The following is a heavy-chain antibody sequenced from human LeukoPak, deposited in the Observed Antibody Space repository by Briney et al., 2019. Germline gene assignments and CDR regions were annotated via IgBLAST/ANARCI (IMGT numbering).Heavy chain of an antibody. CDR2: IYYSGNT. Sequence: SETLSLTCTVSGRSISSYYWRWIRQPPRKGLAWMGYIYYSGNTNYHPSLKSRVTISVDTSKNQFSLKLSSVTAADTAVYYCAREGSSSDTHFDYWGQGTLGTVSS. D-gene: IGHD6-6*01. CDR3: AREGSSSDTHFDY. V-gene: IGHV4-59*01. CDR1: GRSISSYY. J-gene: IGHJ4*02.